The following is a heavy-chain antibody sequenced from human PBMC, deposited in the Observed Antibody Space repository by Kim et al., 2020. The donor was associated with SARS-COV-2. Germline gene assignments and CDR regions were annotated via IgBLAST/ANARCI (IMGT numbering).Heavy chain of an antibody. CDR2: ISRSGNTT. D-gene: IGHD3-3*01. Sequence: GGSLRLSCAASGFNFIDHYMTWIRQAPGKGLECVSYISRSGNTTYYADPVKGRFTISRDNAKKPLYLQMNSLRVEDTAVYYCANFSDYDYYGMDVWGQGTPVTVSS. CDR1: GFNFIDHY. J-gene: IGHJ6*02. V-gene: IGHV3-11*01. CDR3: ANFSDYDYYGMDV.